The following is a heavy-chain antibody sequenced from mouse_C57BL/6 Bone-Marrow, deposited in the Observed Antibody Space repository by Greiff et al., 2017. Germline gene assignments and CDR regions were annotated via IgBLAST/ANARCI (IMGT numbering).Heavy chain of an antibody. CDR3: ARGVITASMDY. J-gene: IGHJ4*01. CDR1: GYAFTNYL. CDR2: INPGSGGT. Sequence: QVQLQQSGAELVRPGTSVKVSCKASGYAFTNYLIEWVKQRPGQGLEWIGVINPGSGGTTYNEKFKGKATLTADKSSSTAYLQLSRLPSEDSAVYFYARGVITASMDYWGQGTSVTVAS. V-gene: IGHV1-54*01. D-gene: IGHD1-2*01.